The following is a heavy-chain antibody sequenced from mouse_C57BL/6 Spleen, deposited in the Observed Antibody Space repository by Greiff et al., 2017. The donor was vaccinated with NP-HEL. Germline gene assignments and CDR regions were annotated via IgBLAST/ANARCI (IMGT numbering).Heavy chain of an antibody. CDR2: IYPGDGDT. Sequence: QVQLQQSGPELVKPGASVKISCKASGYAFSSSWMNWVKQRPGKGLEWIGRIYPGDGDTNYNGKFKGKATLTAEKSSSTAYMQLSSLTSEDSAVYFCARSGYVGMDYWGQGTSVTVSS. J-gene: IGHJ4*01. CDR1: GYAFSSSW. D-gene: IGHD2-2*01. V-gene: IGHV1-82*01. CDR3: ARSGYVGMDY.